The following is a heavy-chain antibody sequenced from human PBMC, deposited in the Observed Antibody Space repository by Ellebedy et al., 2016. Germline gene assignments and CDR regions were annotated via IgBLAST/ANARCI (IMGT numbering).Heavy chain of an antibody. J-gene: IGHJ6*02. V-gene: IGHV4-61*01. D-gene: IGHD3-3*01. CDR3: ARLNTIFGVVIYYYYGMDV. Sequence: SETLSLXXTVSGGSVNNDLSYWTSIRQTPGKGLEWIGYVFHSGTTNYNPSLKSRVTISVDTSKNQFSPTLWSVTAADTAVYYCARLNTIFGVVIYYYYGMDVWGQGTTVTVSS. CDR1: GGSVNNDLSY. CDR2: VFHSGTT.